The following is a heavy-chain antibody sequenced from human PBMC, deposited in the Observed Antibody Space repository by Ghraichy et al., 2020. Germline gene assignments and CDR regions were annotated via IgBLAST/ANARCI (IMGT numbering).Heavy chain of an antibody. D-gene: IGHD5-18*01. V-gene: IGHV3-13*01. CDR2: IGTAGDT. CDR3: ARGNRYSYGLNFDY. CDR1: GFTFSSYD. Sequence: GGSLRLSCAASGFTFSSYDMHWVRQATGKGLEWVSAIGTAGDTHYPGSVKGRFTISRENAKNSLYLQMNSLRAGDTAVYYCARGNRYSYGLNFDYWGQGTLVTVSS. J-gene: IGHJ4*02.